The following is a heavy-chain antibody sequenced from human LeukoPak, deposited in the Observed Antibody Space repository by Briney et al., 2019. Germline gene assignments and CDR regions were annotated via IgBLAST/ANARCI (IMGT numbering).Heavy chain of an antibody. Sequence: GGSLRLSCAASGFTFSSYGMSWVRQAPGKGLEWVSAISGSGAGTHYADSVKGRFTISRDNSKNTLYLQMNSLRAEDTAVYYCAKDSSISMVRGVIWRWFDPWGQGTLVTVSS. CDR2: ISGSGAGT. V-gene: IGHV3-23*01. CDR1: GFTFSSYG. D-gene: IGHD3-10*01. J-gene: IGHJ5*02. CDR3: AKDSSISMVRGVIWRWFDP.